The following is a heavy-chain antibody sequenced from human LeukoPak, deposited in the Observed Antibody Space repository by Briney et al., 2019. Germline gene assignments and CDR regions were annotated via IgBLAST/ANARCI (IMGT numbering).Heavy chain of an antibody. V-gene: IGHV3-23*01. D-gene: IGHD3-22*01. CDR1: GITLSNYG. Sequence: PGGSLRLSCAVSGITLSNYGMSWVRQAPGKGLGWVAGISDSGGRTNYADSVKSRFTISRDNPKNTLYLQMNSLRAEDTAVYFCAKRGVVIRVILVGFHKEAYYFDSWGQGALVTVSS. CDR3: AKRGVVIRVILVGFHKEAYYFDS. J-gene: IGHJ4*02. CDR2: ISDSGGRT.